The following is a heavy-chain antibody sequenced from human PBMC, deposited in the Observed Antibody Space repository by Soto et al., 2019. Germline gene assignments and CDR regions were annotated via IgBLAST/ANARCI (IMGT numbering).Heavy chain of an antibody. CDR1: GFAFGSHW. D-gene: IGHD2-2*01. Sequence: EEQLVKSGGGLVQPGGSLRLSCAASGFAFGSHWLSWIRQAPGQGLEWVAHIAPSGSGTFYMDSVKGRFTISRDNAKNSVYLQRNSLRVEDTAVYFCARAPYASADLGGRGIVVAVSS. V-gene: IGHV3-7*03. CDR3: ARAPYASADL. CDR2: IAPSGSGT. J-gene: IGHJ2*01.